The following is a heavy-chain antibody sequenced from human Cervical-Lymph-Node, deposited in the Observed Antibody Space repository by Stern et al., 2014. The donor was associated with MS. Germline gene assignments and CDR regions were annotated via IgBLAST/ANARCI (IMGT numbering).Heavy chain of an antibody. Sequence: QLVQSGAEVKTPWASVTVSCKASGYTFTSYGISLVRQALGQGLEWMGWISAYNGNRSYAHKLQGRVTMTTGTSTSTAYMELRSLRSDDTAVYYCARGLLGSENAFDIWGQGTMVTVSS. J-gene: IGHJ3*02. CDR3: ARGLLGSENAFDI. D-gene: IGHD2-15*01. V-gene: IGHV1-18*01. CDR1: GYTFTSYG. CDR2: ISAYNGNR.